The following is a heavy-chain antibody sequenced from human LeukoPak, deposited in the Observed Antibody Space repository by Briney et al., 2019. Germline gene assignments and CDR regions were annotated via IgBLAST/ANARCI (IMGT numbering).Heavy chain of an antibody. V-gene: IGHV3-21*04. CDR1: GFTFSSYS. D-gene: IGHD5-18*01. CDR3: ARDRSYGSFDY. CDR2: ISSSSSYI. Sequence: GGSLRLSCAASGFTFSSYSMNWVRQAPGKGLEWVSSISSSSSYIYYADSVKGRFTISRDDAKNSLYLQMNSLTAEDTALYHCARDRSYGSFDYWGQGTLVTVSS. J-gene: IGHJ4*02.